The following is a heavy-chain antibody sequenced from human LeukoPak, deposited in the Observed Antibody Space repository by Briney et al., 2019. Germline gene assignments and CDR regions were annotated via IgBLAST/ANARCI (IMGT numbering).Heavy chain of an antibody. D-gene: IGHD1/OR15-1a*01. J-gene: IGHJ4*02. CDR2: INKDGSTT. Sequence: PGGSLRLSCAPSGFTFSSYWMHGVRHAPGKGLVWVSRINKDGSTTNYADSVKGRFTISRDNAKNTLYLQMNGLRADDTAVYYCAKDLTWNTADYWGQGTLVTVSS. V-gene: IGHV3-74*01. CDR1: GFTFSSYW. CDR3: AKDLTWNTADY.